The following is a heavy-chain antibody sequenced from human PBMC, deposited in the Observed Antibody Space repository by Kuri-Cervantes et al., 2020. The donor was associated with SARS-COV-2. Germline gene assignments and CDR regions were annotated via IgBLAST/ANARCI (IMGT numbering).Heavy chain of an antibody. CDR3: TCLIAAGGYFDY. Sequence: ASVKVSCKASGYTFTGYYMHWVRQAPGQGLEWMGWVNPNSGGTNYAQKFQGRVTMTRDTSTSTVYMELSSLRSEDTAVYYCTCLIAAGGYFDYWGQGTLVTVSS. D-gene: IGHD6-6*01. CDR2: VNPNSGGT. CDR1: GYTFTGYY. J-gene: IGHJ4*02. V-gene: IGHV1-2*02.